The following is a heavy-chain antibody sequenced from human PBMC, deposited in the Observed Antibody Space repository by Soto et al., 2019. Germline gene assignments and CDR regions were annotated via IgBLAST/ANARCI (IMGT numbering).Heavy chain of an antibody. Sequence: QVQLQQWGAGLLKPSETLSLTCAVYGGSFSGYYWSWIRQPPGKGLEWIGEINHSGSTNYNPSLKSRVTISVDTSKNQFSLKLSSVTAADTAVYYCARGRDVRYYYYGMDVWGQGTTVTVSS. CDR2: INHSGST. J-gene: IGHJ6*02. CDR1: GGSFSGYY. CDR3: ARGRDVRYYYYGMDV. D-gene: IGHD2-8*01. V-gene: IGHV4-34*01.